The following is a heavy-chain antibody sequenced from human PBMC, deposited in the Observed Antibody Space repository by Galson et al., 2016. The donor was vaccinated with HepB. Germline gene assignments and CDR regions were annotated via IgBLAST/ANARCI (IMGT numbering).Heavy chain of an antibody. V-gene: IGHV1-3*04. CDR2: INTGNGNT. CDR3: AREATSLYYFDY. J-gene: IGHJ4*02. D-gene: IGHD3-16*01. Sequence: SVKVSCKASGCTFTNYDMHWVRQAPGQSLEWMGRINTGNGNTKYSQKFQDRVTITRDTSTSTVYMELSNLRSEDTAVYYCAREATSLYYFDYWGLGILVTVSS. CDR1: GCTFTNYD.